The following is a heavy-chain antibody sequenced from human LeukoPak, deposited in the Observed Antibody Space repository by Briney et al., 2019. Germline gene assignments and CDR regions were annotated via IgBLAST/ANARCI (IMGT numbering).Heavy chain of an antibody. J-gene: IGHJ4*02. CDR2: MNPNSGNT. Sequence: GASVKVSCKASGYTFTSYDINWVRQATGQGLEWMGWMNPNSGNTGYAQKFQGRVTITRNTSISTAYMELSSLRSEDTAVYYCARVLGHSSSWYQAKGHFDHWGQGTLVTVSS. CDR3: ARVLGHSSSWYQAKGHFDH. D-gene: IGHD6-13*01. CDR1: GYTFTSYD. V-gene: IGHV1-8*03.